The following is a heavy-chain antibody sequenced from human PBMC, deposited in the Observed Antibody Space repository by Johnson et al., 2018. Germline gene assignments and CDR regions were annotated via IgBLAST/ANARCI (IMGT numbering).Heavy chain of an antibody. Sequence: VQLVESGGGVVQPGTSLRLSCEASIFSFSNYGMHWVRQAPGKGLEWVAVISYDGSNKYYAASVKVRFTISRDNSKNTLYLPMNSLTPEDTAVFYCAEDRRYNGYDYYFYGMDVWGQGTTVTVSS. CDR2: ISYDGSNK. V-gene: IGHV3-30*18. CDR1: IFSFSNYG. D-gene: IGHD5-12*01. J-gene: IGHJ6*02. CDR3: AEDRRYNGYDYYFYGMDV.